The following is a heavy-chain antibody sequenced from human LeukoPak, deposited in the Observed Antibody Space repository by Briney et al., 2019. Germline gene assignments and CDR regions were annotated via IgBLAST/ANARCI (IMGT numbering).Heavy chain of an antibody. D-gene: IGHD6-13*01. CDR2: IYYSGST. Sequence: SETLSLTCTVSGGSISSSSYYWGWIRQPPGKGLEWIGSIYYSGSTYYNPSLKSRATISVDTSKNQFSLNLSSVTAADTAVYYCARRPYSSSWYVPWGQGTLVTVSS. V-gene: IGHV4-39*01. CDR3: ARRPYSSSWYVP. J-gene: IGHJ5*02. CDR1: GGSISSSSYY.